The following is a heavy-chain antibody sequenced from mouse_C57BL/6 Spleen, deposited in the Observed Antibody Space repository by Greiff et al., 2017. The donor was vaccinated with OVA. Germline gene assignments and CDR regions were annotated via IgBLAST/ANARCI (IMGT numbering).Heavy chain of an antibody. J-gene: IGHJ3*01. CDR2: INPNYGNT. CDR1: GYSFTDYN. V-gene: IGHV1-39*01. Sequence: EVQLVESGPELVKPGASVKISCKASGYSFTDYNLNWVKQSHGKSLEWIGVINPNYGNTSYNQKFKGKATLTVDQASSTAYMQLNSLTSEDSAVYYCARSSVYDGYPAWVAYWGQGTLVTVSA. D-gene: IGHD2-3*01. CDR3: ARSSVYDGYPAWVAY.